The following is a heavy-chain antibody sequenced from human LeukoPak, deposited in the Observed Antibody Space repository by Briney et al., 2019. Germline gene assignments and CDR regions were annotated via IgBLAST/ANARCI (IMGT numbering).Heavy chain of an antibody. CDR1: GGSISRSSYY. CDR2: VSYSGNT. D-gene: IGHD3-16*02. V-gene: IGHV4-39*07. J-gene: IGHJ3*01. Sequence: SETLSLTCTVSGGSISRSSYYWGWIRQTPGMGLEWIGSVSYSGNTDYNPSLKRRVTISVDTSKNLFSLRLTSVTAADTAVYYCARDYRVSLSDTSPDDAFDVWGQGTVVTVSS. CDR3: ARDYRVSLSDTSPDDAFDV.